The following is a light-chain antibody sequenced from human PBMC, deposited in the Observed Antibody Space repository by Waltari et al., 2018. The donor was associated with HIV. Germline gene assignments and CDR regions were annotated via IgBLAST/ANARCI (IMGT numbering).Light chain of an antibody. J-gene: IGLJ3*02. CDR3: GTWDSSLGAGV. CDR1: TSTIVSHF. V-gene: IGLV1-51*02. CDR2: EDF. Sequence: SVLTQPPSVSAAPGQTITISCSRSTSTIVSHFVSWYQLFPGRAPKSLIYEDFRRPSGIPDRFSGSKSGTSATLDSTGLQTGDEADYYCGTWDSSLGAGVFGGGTKVTV.